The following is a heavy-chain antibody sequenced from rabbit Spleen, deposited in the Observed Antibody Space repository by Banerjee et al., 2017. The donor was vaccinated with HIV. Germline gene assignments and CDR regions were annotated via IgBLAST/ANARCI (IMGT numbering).Heavy chain of an antibody. Sequence: QSLEESGGGLVKPGGTLTLTCTVSGFSFSSNWICWVRQAPGKGLEWIACIYGGDGISTAYASWAKGRFTVSKTSSTTVTLQMTSLTAADTATYFCARNYVNAFDPWGPGTLVTVS. V-gene: IGHV1S40*01. J-gene: IGHJ2*01. CDR3: ARNYVNAFDP. CDR1: GFSFSSNW. CDR2: IYGGDGIST. D-gene: IGHD1-1*01.